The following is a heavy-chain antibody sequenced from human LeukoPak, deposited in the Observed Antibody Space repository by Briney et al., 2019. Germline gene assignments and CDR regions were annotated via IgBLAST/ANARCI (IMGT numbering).Heavy chain of an antibody. CDR3: ARERGDYDSDNWFDS. J-gene: IGHJ5*01. D-gene: IGHD4-17*01. V-gene: IGHV4-59*01. CDR2: IYYGGGT. CDR1: GASIRSYF. Sequence: ASETLSLTCTVSGASIRSYFWSWIRQPPGKGLEWNGYIYYGGGTNYNPSFESRITISVDTSKNRISLNLTSVTASDTAIYYCARERGDYDSDNWFDSWGQGTLVTVSS.